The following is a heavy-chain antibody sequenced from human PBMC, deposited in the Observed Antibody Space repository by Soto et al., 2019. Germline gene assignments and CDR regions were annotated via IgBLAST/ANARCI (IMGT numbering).Heavy chain of an antibody. CDR2: TRNKANSYTT. D-gene: IGHD1-26*01. V-gene: IGHV3-72*01. Sequence: EVQLVESGGGLVQPGGSLRLSCAASGFTFSDHYMDWVRQAPGKGLEWVGRTRNKANSYTTEYAASVKDRFTISRDDSKNSLYLQVNSLTPEDTAVYYCARVEGSYYLSYWGQGTLVTVSS. CDR3: ARVEGSYYLSY. CDR1: GFTFSDHY. J-gene: IGHJ4*02.